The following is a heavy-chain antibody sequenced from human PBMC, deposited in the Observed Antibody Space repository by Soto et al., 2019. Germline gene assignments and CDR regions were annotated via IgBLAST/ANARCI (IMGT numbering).Heavy chain of an antibody. D-gene: IGHD1-1*01. V-gene: IGHV3-7*05. CDR1: GFTFGDYW. CDR2: MNQDGSEN. Sequence: EVQLVESGGGLVQPGGSLRLSCTVSGFTFGDYWMTWVRQAPGKGLEWVANMNQDGSENYYVDSVQGRFAISRDNAKNSLYLPMHTLSAEDTAVYYCASQRVSYAMDVWGQGTTVTVSS. CDR3: ASQRVSYAMDV. J-gene: IGHJ6*02.